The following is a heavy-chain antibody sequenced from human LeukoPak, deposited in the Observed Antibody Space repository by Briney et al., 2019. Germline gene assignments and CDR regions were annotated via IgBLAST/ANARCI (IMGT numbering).Heavy chain of an antibody. CDR3: ARDHPLTGGGAFDI. V-gene: IGHV4-59*01. CDR2: IYHSGSA. Sequence: SETLSLTCIVSGCFISSYYWSWIRQPPGKGLEWIGYIYHSGSANYNPSLKGRVTISVDTSKNQFALKLSSVTAADTAGYYWARDHPLTGGGAFDIWGQGTMVSVSS. CDR1: GCFISSYY. D-gene: IGHD7-27*01. J-gene: IGHJ3*02.